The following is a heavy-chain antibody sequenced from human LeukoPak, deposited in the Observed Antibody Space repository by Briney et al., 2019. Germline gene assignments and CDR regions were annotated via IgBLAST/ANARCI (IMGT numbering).Heavy chain of an antibody. J-gene: IGHJ4*02. CDR2: IHYSGTI. CDR3: ATSYDHEWLIGS. V-gene: IGHV4-59*01. D-gene: IGHD3-16*01. Sequence: SETLSLTCTVSGGSITNDYWNWIRQSSGKQLEWIGSIHYSGTINYSPSLKSRITISLDTSKNQFSLKLSSVTAADTAMYYCATSYDHEWLIGSWGQGTLVTVSS. CDR1: GGSITNDY.